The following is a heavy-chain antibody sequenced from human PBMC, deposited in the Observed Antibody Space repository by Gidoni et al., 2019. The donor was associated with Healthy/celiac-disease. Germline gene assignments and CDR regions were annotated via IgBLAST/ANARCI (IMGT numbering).Heavy chain of an antibody. Sequence: QVQLVESGGGVVQPGRSLRRSCPASGFTFSSYGMPWVRQAQGKGLEWVAVISYDGSNKYYADSVKGRFTISRDNSKNTLYLQMNSLRAEDTAVYYCAKDGLGPIDYWGQGTLVTVSS. D-gene: IGHD7-27*01. J-gene: IGHJ4*02. CDR3: AKDGLGPIDY. CDR2: ISYDGSNK. V-gene: IGHV3-30*18. CDR1: GFTFSSYG.